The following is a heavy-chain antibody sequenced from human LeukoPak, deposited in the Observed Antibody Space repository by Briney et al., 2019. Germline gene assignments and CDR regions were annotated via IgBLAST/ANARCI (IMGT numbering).Heavy chain of an antibody. V-gene: IGHV1-69*05. J-gene: IGHJ4*02. D-gene: IGHD2-15*01. CDR1: GGTFSSYA. CDR2: IIPIFGTA. CDR3: ARGEIGDSCSFY. Sequence: SVKVSCKASGGTFSSYAISWVRQAPGQGLEWMGGIIPIFGTANYAQKFQGRVTMTRDTSISTAYMELSRLRSDDTAVYYCARGEIGDSCSFYWGQGTLVTVSS.